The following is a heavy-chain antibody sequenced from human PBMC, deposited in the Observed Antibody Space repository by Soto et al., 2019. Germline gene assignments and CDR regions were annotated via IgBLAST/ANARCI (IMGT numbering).Heavy chain of an antibody. Sequence: GGSLRLSCAASGFTFSSYSMNWVRQAPGKGLEWVSYISSSSSTIYYADSVKGRFTISRDNAKNSLYLQMNSLRNEDTAVYYCARGPILDGYNWEFDYWGQGTLVTVSS. J-gene: IGHJ4*02. D-gene: IGHD5-12*01. CDR3: ARGPILDGYNWEFDY. V-gene: IGHV3-48*02. CDR1: GFTFSSYS. CDR2: ISSSSSTI.